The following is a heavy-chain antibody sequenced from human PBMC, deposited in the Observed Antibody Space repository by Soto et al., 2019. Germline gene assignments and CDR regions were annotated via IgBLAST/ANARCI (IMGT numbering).Heavy chain of an antibody. D-gene: IGHD6-13*01. CDR2: IYYSGST. Sequence: SETLSLTCTVSGGSISSGGYYWSWIRQHPGKGLEWIGYIYYSGSTYYNPSLKSRVTISVDTSKNQFSLKLSSVTAADTAVYYCASGPRSSWYEGYYYYGMDVWGQGTTVTVSS. J-gene: IGHJ6*02. V-gene: IGHV4-31*03. CDR1: GGSISSGGYY. CDR3: ASGPRSSWYEGYYYYGMDV.